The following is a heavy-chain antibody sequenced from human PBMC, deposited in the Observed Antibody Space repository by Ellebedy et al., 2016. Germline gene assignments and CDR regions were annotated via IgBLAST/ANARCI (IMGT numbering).Heavy chain of an antibody. Sequence: GGSLRLXXTASGFSFSDYAMSWFRQAPGKGLEWVGFIRSKPYGGTTEYAASVEGRFNISRDDSKRNIYLQMNSLTTEDTAVYYCARERIVHYWGQGTLVTVSS. CDR1: GFSFSDYA. D-gene: IGHD3-16*02. CDR2: IRSKPYGGTT. CDR3: ARERIVHY. V-gene: IGHV3-49*03. J-gene: IGHJ4*02.